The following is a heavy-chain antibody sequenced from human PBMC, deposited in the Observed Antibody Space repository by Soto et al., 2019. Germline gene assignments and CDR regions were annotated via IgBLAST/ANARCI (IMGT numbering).Heavy chain of an antibody. Sequence: QVQLVESGGGVVQPGRSLRLSCAASGFIFSNFCMHWVRQAPGKGLEWVAVIWYDGSNEYYADSVKGRFTISKDNSKNTLYLQMNSLRAEDTAVYYCARDDIPGIAVATYGLDVWGQGTTVTVSS. CDR3: ARDDIPGIAVATYGLDV. J-gene: IGHJ6*02. D-gene: IGHD6-19*01. CDR2: IWYDGSNE. V-gene: IGHV3-33*01. CDR1: GFIFSNFC.